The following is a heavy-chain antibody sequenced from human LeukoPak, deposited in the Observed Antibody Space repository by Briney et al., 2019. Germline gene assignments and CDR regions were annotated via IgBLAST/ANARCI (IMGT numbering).Heavy chain of an antibody. J-gene: IGHJ4*02. D-gene: IGHD5-12*01. V-gene: IGHV1-69*13. CDR3: ARDPVATRPFYYFDY. CDR1: GGTFSSYA. Sequence: SVKVSCNASGGTFSSYAISWVRQAPGQGLEWMGGIIPIFGTANYAQKFQGRVTITADESTSTAYMELSSLRSEDTAVYYCARDPVATRPFYYFDYWGQGTLVTVSS. CDR2: IIPIFGTA.